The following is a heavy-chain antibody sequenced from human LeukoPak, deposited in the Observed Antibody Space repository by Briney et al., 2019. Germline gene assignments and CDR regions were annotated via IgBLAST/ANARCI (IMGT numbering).Heavy chain of an antibody. J-gene: IGHJ4*02. V-gene: IGHV4-34*01. CDR1: GGSFSGYY. Sequence: SETLSLTCAVYGGSFSGYYWSWIRQPPGKGLEWIGEINHSGSTNYNPSLKSRGTISVDTSKNQFSLKLSSVTAADTAVYYCARFDSGYPFDYWGQGTLVTVSS. CDR3: ARFDSGYPFDY. D-gene: IGHD5-12*01. CDR2: INHSGST.